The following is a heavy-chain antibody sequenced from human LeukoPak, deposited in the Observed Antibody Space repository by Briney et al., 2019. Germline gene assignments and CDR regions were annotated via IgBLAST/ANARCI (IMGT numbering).Heavy chain of an antibody. V-gene: IGHV4-34*01. J-gene: IGHJ4*02. CDR2: INHSGST. CDR1: GGSFSGYY. Sequence: SETLSLTCAVYGGSFSGYYWSWIRQPPGKGLEWIGEINHSGSTNYNPSLKSRVTISEDTSKKQFSMKLSSVTAADTAVYYCAGGLFSGSYFDYWGQGTLVTVSS. D-gene: IGHD3-10*01. CDR3: AGGLFSGSYFDY.